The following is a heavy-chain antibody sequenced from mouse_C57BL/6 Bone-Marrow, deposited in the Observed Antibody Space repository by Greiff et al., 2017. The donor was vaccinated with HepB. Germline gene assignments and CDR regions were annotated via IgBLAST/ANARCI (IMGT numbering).Heavy chain of an antibody. CDR3: ARRWLRLHFDY. CDR1: GYAFTNYL. CDR2: INPGSGGT. J-gene: IGHJ2*01. D-gene: IGHD2-2*01. Sequence: QVQLQQSGAELVRPGTSVKVSCKASGYAFTNYLIEWVKQRPGQGLEWIGVINPGSGGTNYNEKFKGKATLTADKSSSTAYLQLSSLTSEDCAVYFCARRWLRLHFDYWGQGTTLTVSS. V-gene: IGHV1-54*01.